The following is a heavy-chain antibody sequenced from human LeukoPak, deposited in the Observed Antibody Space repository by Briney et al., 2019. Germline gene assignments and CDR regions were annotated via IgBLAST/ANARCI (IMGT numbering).Heavy chain of an antibody. D-gene: IGHD3-10*01. CDR1: GFTFSSYS. V-gene: IGHV3-21*01. CDR2: ISSSSSYI. CDR3: ARNAAAYYLYFDY. Sequence: SGGSLRLSCAVSGFTFSSYSMNWVRQAPGKGLEWVSSISSSSSYIYYADSVKGRFTISRDNAKNSLYLQMNSLRAEDTAVYYCARNAAAYYLYFDYWGQGTLVTVSS. J-gene: IGHJ4*02.